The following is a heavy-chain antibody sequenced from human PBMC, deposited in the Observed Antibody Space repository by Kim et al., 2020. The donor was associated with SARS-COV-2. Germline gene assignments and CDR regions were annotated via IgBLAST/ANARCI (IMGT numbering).Heavy chain of an antibody. J-gene: IGHJ4*02. Sequence: SETLSLTCAVSGGSISSSNWWSWVRQPPGKGLEWIGEIYHSGSTNYNPSLKSRVTISVDKSKNQFSLKLSSVTAADTAVYYCAVRGGYSYGLIDYWGQGTLVTVSS. CDR3: AVRGGYSYGLIDY. D-gene: IGHD5-18*01. CDR2: IYHSGST. CDR1: GGSISSSNW. V-gene: IGHV4-4*02.